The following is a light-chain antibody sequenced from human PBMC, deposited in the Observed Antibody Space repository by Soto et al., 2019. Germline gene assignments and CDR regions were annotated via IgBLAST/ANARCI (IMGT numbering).Light chain of an antibody. V-gene: IGKV3-11*01. CDR1: QSVSSY. CDR2: HAS. Sequence: EIVLPQSPATLSLSPGERATLSCRASQSVSSYLAWYQQKPDQAPRLLIYHASNRATGIPARFSGSGSGTDFALTISSLGPEDVAVYYCQQRSNWPPLTFGGGTKVEIK. J-gene: IGKJ4*01. CDR3: QQRSNWPPLT.